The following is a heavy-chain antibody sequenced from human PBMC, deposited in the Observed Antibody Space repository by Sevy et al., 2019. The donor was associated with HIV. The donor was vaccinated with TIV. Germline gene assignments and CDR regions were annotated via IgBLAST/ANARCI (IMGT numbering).Heavy chain of an antibody. V-gene: IGHV3-74*01. CDR2: INSDGSST. J-gene: IGHJ3*02. Sequence: GGSLRLSCAASGFTFSSYWMHWVRQAPGKGLVWVSRINSDGSSTSYADSVKGRFTISRDNAKNTLYLQMNRLRAEDTTVYYCARLRYCSSTSCYTYYGAYAFDIWGQGTMVTVSS. CDR1: GFTFSSYW. CDR3: ARLRYCSSTSCYTYYGAYAFDI. D-gene: IGHD2-2*02.